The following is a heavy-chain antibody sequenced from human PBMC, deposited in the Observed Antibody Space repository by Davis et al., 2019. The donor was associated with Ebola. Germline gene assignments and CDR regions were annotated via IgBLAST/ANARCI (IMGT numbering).Heavy chain of an antibody. J-gene: IGHJ5*02. Sequence: DYYMSWIRQPPGKGLEWIGYIYYSGSTYYNPSLKSRVTISVDTSKNQFSLKLSSVTAADTAVYYCARDYGSGRGWFDPWGQGTLVTVSS. CDR1: DYY. CDR3: ARDYGSGRGWFDP. CDR2: IYYSGST. V-gene: IGHV4-30-4*08. D-gene: IGHD3-10*01.